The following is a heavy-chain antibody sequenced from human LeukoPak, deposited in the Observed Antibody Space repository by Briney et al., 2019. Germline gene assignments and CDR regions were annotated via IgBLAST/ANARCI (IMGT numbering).Heavy chain of an antibody. D-gene: IGHD6-13*01. J-gene: IGHJ3*02. CDR1: GGSISSYY. V-gene: IGHV4-59*01. CDR3: ARHWRYSSSFDI. CDR2: IYYSGST. Sequence: PSETLSLTCTVSGGSISSYYWSWIRQPPGKGLEWIGYIYYSGSTNYNPSLKSRVTISVDTSKNQFSLKLSSVTAADTAVYYCARHWRYSSSFDIWGQGTMVTVSS.